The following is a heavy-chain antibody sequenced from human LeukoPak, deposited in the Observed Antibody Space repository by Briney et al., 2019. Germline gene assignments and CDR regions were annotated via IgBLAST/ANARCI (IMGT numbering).Heavy chain of an antibody. CDR2: ITYSGST. V-gene: IGHV4-34*01. J-gene: IGHJ5*02. CDR3: AKEGYCSSTSCLNWFDP. CDR1: GGYFSGNH. Sequence: SETLSLTCAVYGGYFSGNHWSWTRQPPGRGLEWIGEITYSGSTKYNPSLKSRVTISVDKSKNQFSLKLSSVTAADTAVYYCAKEGYCSSTSCLNWFDPWGQGTLVTVSS. D-gene: IGHD2-2*01.